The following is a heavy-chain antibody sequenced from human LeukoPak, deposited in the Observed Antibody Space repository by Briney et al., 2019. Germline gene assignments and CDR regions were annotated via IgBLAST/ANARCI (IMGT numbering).Heavy chain of an antibody. CDR1: GGTFSSYA. CDR3: ARAHYYDSSGYYETDY. Sequence: GASVKVSCKASGGTFSSYAISWVRQAPGQGPEWMGGIIPIFGTANYAQKFQGRVTITTDESTSTAYMELSSLRSEDTAVYYCARAHYYDSSGYYETDYWGQGTLVTVCS. D-gene: IGHD3-22*01. J-gene: IGHJ4*02. V-gene: IGHV1-69*05. CDR2: IIPIFGTA.